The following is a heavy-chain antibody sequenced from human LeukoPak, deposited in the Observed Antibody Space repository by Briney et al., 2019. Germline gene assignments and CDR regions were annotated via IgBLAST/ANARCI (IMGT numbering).Heavy chain of an antibody. CDR2: ITNGGGST. Sequence: PGRSLRLSCAASGFTFSSYAMSWVRQAPGKGLEWVSTITNGGGSTYYADSVKGRFTISRDNSKNTLYLQMNSLRAEDTAVYYCARESRYYGMDVWGQGTTVTVSS. V-gene: IGHV3-23*01. J-gene: IGHJ6*02. CDR3: ARESRYYGMDV. CDR1: GFTFSSYA.